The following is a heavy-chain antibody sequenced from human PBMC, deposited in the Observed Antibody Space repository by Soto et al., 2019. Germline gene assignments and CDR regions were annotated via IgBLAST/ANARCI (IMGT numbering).Heavy chain of an antibody. CDR3: ARGWSGWRVWLDY. Sequence: QVQLQQWGAGLLKPSETLSLTCAVYGGSFSGYYWSWIRQPPGKGLEWIGEINHSGSTNYNPSLKSRVTISVDTSENHCSLKLSSVTAADTAVYYCARGWSGWRVWLDYWGQGTLVTVSS. CDR2: INHSGST. D-gene: IGHD6-19*01. CDR1: GGSFSGYY. J-gene: IGHJ4*02. V-gene: IGHV4-34*01.